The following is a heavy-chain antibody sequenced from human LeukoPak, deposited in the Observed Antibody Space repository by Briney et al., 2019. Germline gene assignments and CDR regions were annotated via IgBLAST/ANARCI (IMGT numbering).Heavy chain of an antibody. CDR3: TRDTRGGVSAAGPV. V-gene: IGHV3-49*03. J-gene: IGHJ4*02. D-gene: IGHD6-13*01. CDR2: IRGKAYGGTT. Sequence: PGGSLRLSCTASGFTLGDFATSWFRQAPGKGLEWVGFIRGKAYGGTTEYAASVQGRFSISRDDSKSIGYLQMNSLKTEDSAVYYCTRDTRGGVSAAGPVWGQGTLVTVSS. CDR1: GFTLGDFA.